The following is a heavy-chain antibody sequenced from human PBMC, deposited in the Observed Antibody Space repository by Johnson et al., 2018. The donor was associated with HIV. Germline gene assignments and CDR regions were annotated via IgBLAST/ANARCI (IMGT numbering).Heavy chain of an antibody. Sequence: VQLVESGGGVVRPGGSLRLSCASSGFTFDDYGMSWVRQAPGKGLEWVSDINWNGGSTGYADSVKGRFTISRDNAKNSLYVQMNSLRAEDTALYYCARHSRGGDRGAFGIWGQGTMVTVSS. CDR1: GFTFDDYG. V-gene: IGHV3-20*04. J-gene: IGHJ3*02. CDR3: ARHSRGGDRGAFGI. CDR2: INWNGGST. D-gene: IGHD3-10*01.